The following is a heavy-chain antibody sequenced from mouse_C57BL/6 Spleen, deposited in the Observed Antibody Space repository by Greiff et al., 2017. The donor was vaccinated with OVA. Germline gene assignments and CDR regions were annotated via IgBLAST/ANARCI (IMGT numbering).Heavy chain of an antibody. V-gene: IGHV5-17*01. D-gene: IGHD2-10*01. Sequence: EVKLMESGGGLVKPGGSLKLSCAASGFTFSDYGMHWVRQAPEKGLEWVAYISSGSSTIYYADTVKGRFTISRDNAKNTLFLQMTSLRSEDTAMYYCARQPYPYAMDYWGQGTSVTVSS. CDR2: ISSGSSTI. CDR3: ARQPYPYAMDY. CDR1: GFTFSDYG. J-gene: IGHJ4*01.